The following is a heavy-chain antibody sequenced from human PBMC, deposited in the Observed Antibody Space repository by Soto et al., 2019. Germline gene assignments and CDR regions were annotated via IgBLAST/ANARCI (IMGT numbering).Heavy chain of an antibody. D-gene: IGHD1-26*01. J-gene: IGHJ4*02. V-gene: IGHV4-59*01. Sequence: SELLCLTCRVSDGSLSSYCWSWIRQPPGKGLEWIGYIYYSGSTNYNPSLKSRVTISVDTSKNQFSLKLSSVTAADTAVYYCARDSSGSYDYWGQGTLVTVSS. CDR1: DGSLSSYC. CDR3: ARDSSGSYDY. CDR2: IYYSGST.